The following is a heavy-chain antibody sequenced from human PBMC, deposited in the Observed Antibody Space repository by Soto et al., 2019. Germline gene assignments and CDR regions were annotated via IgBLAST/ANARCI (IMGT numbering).Heavy chain of an antibody. J-gene: IGHJ6*03. CDR1: GGSISSYY. V-gene: IGHV4-59*01. Sequence: SETLSLTCTVSGGSISSYYWSWIRQPPGKGLEWIGYIYYGGSTNYNPSLKSRVTISVDTSKNQFSLKLSSVTAADTAVYYCARGGDYYYYMDVWGKGTTVTVSS. CDR2: IYYGGST. CDR3: ARGGDYYYYMDV. D-gene: IGHD3-16*01.